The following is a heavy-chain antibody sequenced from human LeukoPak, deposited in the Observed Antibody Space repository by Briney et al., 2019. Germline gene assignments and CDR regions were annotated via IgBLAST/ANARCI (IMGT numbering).Heavy chain of an antibody. V-gene: IGHV3-48*04. CDR2: TSNSGNTI. J-gene: IGHJ4*02. D-gene: IGHD2-21*02. Sequence: PGGSLRLSCAASGFTFSTYSMNWVRRAPGKGLEWVTYTSNSGNTIYYADSVKGRFTISRDNAKNSLYLQMNSLRAEDTAMYYCASMTTYCGGDCYFFDYWGQGTLVTVSS. CDR3: ASMTTYCGGDCYFFDY. CDR1: GFTFSTYS.